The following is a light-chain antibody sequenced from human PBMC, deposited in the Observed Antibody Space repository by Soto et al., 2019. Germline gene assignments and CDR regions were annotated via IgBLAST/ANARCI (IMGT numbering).Light chain of an antibody. Sequence: QSALTQTASVSGSPGQSITMSCTGTSSDVGGYNFVSWYQQHPGKAPKLIVHEVANRLSGVSGRFSGSKSGNTAFLTISGLQAEDEAVYYCCSHSSSITWMFGGGTKVTV. V-gene: IGLV2-14*03. CDR3: CSHSSSITWM. CDR2: EVA. CDR1: SSDVGGYNF. J-gene: IGLJ3*02.